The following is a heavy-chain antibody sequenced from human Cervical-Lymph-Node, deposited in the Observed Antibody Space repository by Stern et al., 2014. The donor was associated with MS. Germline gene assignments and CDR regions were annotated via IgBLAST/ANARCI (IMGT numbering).Heavy chain of an antibody. D-gene: IGHD1-26*01. CDR1: GDTFSSYA. V-gene: IGHV1-69*06. J-gene: IGHJ4*02. Sequence: QVQLVQSGAEVKKPGSSVKVSCKASGDTFSSYAINWVRPVPGQGLEWMGRIAPVFGTTNYAQKFQGIVTITADKSTNTAYMELMTLRSEDTAVYYCARGGGLVGYFDYWGQGTLVSVSS. CDR3: ARGGGLVGYFDY. CDR2: IAPVFGTT.